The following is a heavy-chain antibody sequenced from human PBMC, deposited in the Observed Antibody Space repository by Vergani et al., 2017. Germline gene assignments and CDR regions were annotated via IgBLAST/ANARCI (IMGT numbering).Heavy chain of an antibody. Sequence: VQLLESGGDLVQPGGSLRLSCAASGFTFSSYGMHWVRQAPGKGLEWVAFIRYDGSNKYYADSVKGRFTISRDNSKNTLYLQMNSLRAEDTAVYYCAKVEVVPAATGAIYFQHWGQGTLVTVSS. CDR1: GFTFSSYG. V-gene: IGHV3-30*02. CDR3: AKVEVVPAATGAIYFQH. CDR2: IRYDGSNK. D-gene: IGHD2-2*01. J-gene: IGHJ1*01.